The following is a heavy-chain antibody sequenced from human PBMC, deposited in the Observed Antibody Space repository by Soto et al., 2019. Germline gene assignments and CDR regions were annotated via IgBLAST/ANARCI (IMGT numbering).Heavy chain of an antibody. Sequence: QVQLQESGPGLVKPSETLSLTCTVSGGSVSSGSYYWSWIRQPPGKGLEWIGYIYYSGSTNYNPSLQSRVTISVDTSKNQFSLKLSSVTAANTAVYYCARSNAYNDVWSGYFDYWGQGTLVTVSS. CDR2: IYYSGST. V-gene: IGHV4-61*01. CDR3: ARSNAYNDVWSGYFDY. D-gene: IGHD3-3*01. J-gene: IGHJ4*02. CDR1: GGSVSSGSYY.